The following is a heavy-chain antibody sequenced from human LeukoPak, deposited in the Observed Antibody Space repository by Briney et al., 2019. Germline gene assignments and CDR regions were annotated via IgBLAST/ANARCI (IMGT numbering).Heavy chain of an antibody. CDR3: ARDDYGDSGPLFDY. J-gene: IGHJ4*02. D-gene: IGHD4-17*01. Sequence: GGSLRLSCAASGFTFSSYTMNWVRRAPGQGLEWVSTIRTNGAGTHYADSVRGRFTISRDDSKNTLYLQMDSLRAEDTAVYYCARDDYGDSGPLFDYWGQGTLVTVSS. CDR2: IRTNGAGT. CDR1: GFTFSSYT. V-gene: IGHV3-23*01.